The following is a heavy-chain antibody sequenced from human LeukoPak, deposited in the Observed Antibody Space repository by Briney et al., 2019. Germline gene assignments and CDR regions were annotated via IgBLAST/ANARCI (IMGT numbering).Heavy chain of an antibody. J-gene: IGHJ4*02. D-gene: IGHD2-15*01. Sequence: GGSLRPSCAASGFTFNNYDMHWVRQPTGKGLEWVSGIGTTGDAYYPGSVKGRFTISRENAKNSLFLQMNSLRAGDTAVYYCARVGYCSGVSCPFDYWGQGTLVTVSS. CDR2: IGTTGDA. V-gene: IGHV3-13*04. CDR3: ARVGYCSGVSCPFDY. CDR1: GFTFNNYD.